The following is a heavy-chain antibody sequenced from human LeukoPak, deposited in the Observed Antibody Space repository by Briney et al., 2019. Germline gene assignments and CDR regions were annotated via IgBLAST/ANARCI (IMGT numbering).Heavy chain of an antibody. V-gene: IGHV1-2*06. J-gene: IGHJ5*02. D-gene: IGHD2-15*01. CDR2: INTNSGDT. CDR1: GYTFTGYY. CDR3: ARACSGGICYSDNWLDP. Sequence: GASAKVSCKASGYTFTGYYMHWVRQAPGQGLEWMGRINTNSGDTNYAQKFQGRVTMTRDTSITTAYMELSSLKSDDTAVYYCARACSGGICYSDNWLDPWGQGTQVTVSS.